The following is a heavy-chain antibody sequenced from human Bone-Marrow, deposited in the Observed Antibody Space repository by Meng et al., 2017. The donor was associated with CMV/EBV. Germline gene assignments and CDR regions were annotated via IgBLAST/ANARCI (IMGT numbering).Heavy chain of an antibody. V-gene: IGHV3-21*01. CDR1: GFTFSSYS. Sequence: GGSLRLSCAASGFTFSSYSMNWVRQAPGKGLEWVSSISSSSSYIYYADSVKGRFTISRDNAKNSLYLQMNSLRAEDTAVYHCAREYCRNSACDTGMDVWGQGTTVTVSS. CDR2: ISSSSSYI. J-gene: IGHJ6*02. CDR3: AREYCRNSACDTGMDV. D-gene: IGHD2-15*01.